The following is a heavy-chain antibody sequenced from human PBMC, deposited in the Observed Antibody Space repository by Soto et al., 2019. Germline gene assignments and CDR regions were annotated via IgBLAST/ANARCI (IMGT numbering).Heavy chain of an antibody. CDR1: GYSFTSYW. J-gene: IGHJ5*02. V-gene: IGHV5-10-1*01. D-gene: IGHD6-6*01. CDR3: ATEGGGQISRPHWYDP. CDR2: IDPSDSYT. Sequence: GESLKISCKGSGYSFTSYWISWVRQMPGKGLEWMGRIDPSDSYTNYSPSFQGHVTISADKSISTAYLQWSSLKASDTAMYYCATEGGGQISRPHWYDPWGQGTLVTDSS.